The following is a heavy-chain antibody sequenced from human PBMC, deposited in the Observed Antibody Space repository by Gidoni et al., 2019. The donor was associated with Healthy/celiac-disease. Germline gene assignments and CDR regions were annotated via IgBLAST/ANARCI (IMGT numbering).Heavy chain of an antibody. D-gene: IGHD3-3*01. CDR3: ARDETTYYDFWSGYAYYYYGMDV. V-gene: IGHV3-30-3*01. J-gene: IGHJ6*02. Sequence: QVQLVESGGGVVQPGRSLRLSCAASGFTFSSYAMHWVRQAPGKGLEWVAVISYDGSNKYYADSVKGRFTISRDNSKNTLYLQMNSLRAEDTAVYYCARDETTYYDFWSGYAYYYYGMDVWGQGTTVTVSS. CDR1: GFTFSSYA. CDR2: ISYDGSNK.